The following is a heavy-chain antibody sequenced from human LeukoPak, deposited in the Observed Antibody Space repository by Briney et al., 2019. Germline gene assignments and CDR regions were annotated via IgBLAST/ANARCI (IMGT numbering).Heavy chain of an antibody. V-gene: IGHV3-23*01. Sequence: GGSLRLSCAASGFTFSAYGMSWFRQAPGKGLEWVSAITYSSGNTYSADSVKGRFTISRDNSKNTLYLQMNSLRAEDTALYYCAKDGTGCGGDCYSDYWGQGTLVTVSS. CDR2: ITYSSGNT. CDR1: GFTFSAYG. CDR3: AKDGTGCGGDCYSDY. D-gene: IGHD2-21*02. J-gene: IGHJ4*02.